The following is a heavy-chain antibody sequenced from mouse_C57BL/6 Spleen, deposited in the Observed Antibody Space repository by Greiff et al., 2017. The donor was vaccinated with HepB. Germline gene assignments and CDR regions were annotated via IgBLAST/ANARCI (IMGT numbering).Heavy chain of an antibody. Sequence: QVQLQQPGAELVKAGASVKMSCKASGYTFTSYWMHWVKQRPGQGLEWFAETNPTNGRTYYNEKFKSKATLTVDTSSSTAYMLLSGPTFEDSAVYYCARIKKIVATYFDYWGRGTTLTVSS. J-gene: IGHJ2*01. D-gene: IGHD1-1*01. CDR2: TNPTNGRT. CDR1: GYTFTSYW. V-gene: IGHV1S81*02. CDR3: ARIKKIVATYFDY.